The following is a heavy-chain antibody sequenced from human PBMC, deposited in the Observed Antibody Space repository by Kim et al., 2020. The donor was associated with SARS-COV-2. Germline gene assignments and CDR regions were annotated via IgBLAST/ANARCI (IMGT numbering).Heavy chain of an antibody. V-gene: IGHV3-74*01. CDR1: GFTFSGYW. D-gene: IGHD1-26*01. CDR2: IDGDGSST. J-gene: IGHJ6*02. Sequence: GGSLRLSCAASGFTFSGYWMHWVRQAPGKGLVCVSRIDGDGSSTTYADSVNGRFTISRDNAKNTLYLQMNSLRVEDTAVYYCTRGQREAPRSTMDVWGQGTTVTVSS. CDR3: TRGQREAPRSTMDV.